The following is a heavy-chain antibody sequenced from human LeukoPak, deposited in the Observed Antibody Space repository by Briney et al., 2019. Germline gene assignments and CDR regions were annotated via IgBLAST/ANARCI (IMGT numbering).Heavy chain of an antibody. CDR1: GYTFTSYY. CDR2: INPSGGST. Sequence: ASVKVSCKASGYTFTSYYMHWVRQAPGQGLEWMGIINPSGGSTSYAQKFQGRVTMTRDTSTSTVYMELSSLRSEDTAVYYCARVVTVTRVTAMPDYWGQGTLVTVSS. CDR3: ARVVTVTRVTAMPDY. V-gene: IGHV1-46*03. D-gene: IGHD5-18*01. J-gene: IGHJ4*02.